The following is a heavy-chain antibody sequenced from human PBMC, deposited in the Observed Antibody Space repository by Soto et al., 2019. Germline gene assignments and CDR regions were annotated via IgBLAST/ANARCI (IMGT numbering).Heavy chain of an antibody. CDR1: GGSFSGYY. J-gene: IGHJ4*02. CDR3: ARGPSGDKVDY. V-gene: IGHV4-34*01. CDR2: INHSGST. Sequence: SETLSLTCAVYGGSFSGYYWSWIRQPPGKGLEWIGGINHSGSTYYNPSLKGRVTISADTSKTQFSLKLNSVSAADTAVYYCARGPSGDKVDYWGQGIQVTVSS. D-gene: IGHD7-27*01.